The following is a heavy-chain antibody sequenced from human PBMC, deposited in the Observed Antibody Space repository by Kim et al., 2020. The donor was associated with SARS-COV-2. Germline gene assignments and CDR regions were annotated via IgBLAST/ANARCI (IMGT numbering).Heavy chain of an antibody. D-gene: IGHD3-22*01. V-gene: IGHV1-18*01. Sequence: ASVKVSCKASGYTFTSYGISWVRQAPGQGLEWMGWISAYNGNTNYAQKLQGRVTMTTDTSTSTAYMELRSLRSDDTAVYYCASDQEITMIVVADLDYWGQGTLVTVSS. CDR1: GYTFTSYG. CDR3: ASDQEITMIVVADLDY. CDR2: ISAYNGNT. J-gene: IGHJ4*02.